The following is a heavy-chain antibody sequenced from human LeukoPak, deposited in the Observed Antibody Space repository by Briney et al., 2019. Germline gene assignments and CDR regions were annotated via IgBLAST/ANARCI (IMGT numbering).Heavy chain of an antibody. J-gene: IGHJ4*02. D-gene: IGHD3-10*01. CDR1: GGSISSYY. Sequence: SETLSLTCTVSGGSISSYYWSWIRQPPGKGLEWIGEINHSGSTNYNPSLKSRVTISVDTSKNQFSLKLSSVTAADTAVCYCARGSFLPKTAVELLLWLGDLFNYWGKETRVTVPS. V-gene: IGHV4-34*01. CDR2: INHSGST. CDR3: ARGSFLPKTAVELLLWLGDLFNY.